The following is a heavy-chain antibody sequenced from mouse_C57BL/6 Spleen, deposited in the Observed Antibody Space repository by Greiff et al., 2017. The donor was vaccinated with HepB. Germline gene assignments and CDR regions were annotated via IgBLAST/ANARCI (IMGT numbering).Heavy chain of an antibody. V-gene: IGHV1-26*01. Sequence: EVKLQQSGPELVKPGASVKISCKASGYTFTDYYMNWVKQSHGKSLEWIGDINPNNGGTSYNQKFKGKATLTVDKSSSTAYMELRSLTSEDSAVYYCARSTTVVRGFDYWGQGTTLTVSS. CDR3: ARSTTVVRGFDY. J-gene: IGHJ2*01. CDR1: GYTFTDYY. D-gene: IGHD1-1*01. CDR2: INPNNGGT.